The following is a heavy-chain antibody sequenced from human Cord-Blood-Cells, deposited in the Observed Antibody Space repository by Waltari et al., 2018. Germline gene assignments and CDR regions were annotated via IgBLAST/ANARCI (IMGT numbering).Heavy chain of an antibody. CDR2: INHSGST. Sequence: QVQLQQWGAGLLKPSETLSLTCAVYGGSFSGYYWSWIRQPPGKGLEWIGEINHSGSTNYNPSLKSRVTISVDTAKNQFSLKLSSVTAADTAVYHCARAPVRIAAADDGFDYWGQGTLVTVSS. CDR1: GGSFSGYY. J-gene: IGHJ4*02. V-gene: IGHV4-34*01. CDR3: ARAPVRIAAADDGFDY. D-gene: IGHD6-13*01.